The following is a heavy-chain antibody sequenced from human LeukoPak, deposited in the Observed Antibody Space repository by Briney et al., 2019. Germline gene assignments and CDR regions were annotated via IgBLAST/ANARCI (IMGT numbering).Heavy chain of an antibody. CDR2: INHSGST. D-gene: IGHD1-26*01. CDR1: GGSFSGYY. J-gene: IGHJ4*02. CDR3: SRESGAFCPFGY. V-gene: IGHV4-34*01. Sequence: SETLSLTCAVYGGSFSGYYWSWIRQPPGKGLEWIGEINHSGSTNYNPSLKSRVTISVDTSKSQFSLKLTSVTAADTAIYYCSRESGAFCPFGYWGQGTLVIVPA.